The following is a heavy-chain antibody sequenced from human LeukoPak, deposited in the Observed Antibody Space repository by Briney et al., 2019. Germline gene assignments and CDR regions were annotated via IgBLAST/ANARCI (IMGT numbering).Heavy chain of an antibody. Sequence: GGSLRLSCAASGFTFRSYAMSWVRQAPGKGLESVSATSGGGANTYYADSVKGRFTISRDNSKNTLYLQMNSLRAEDTAVYYCAKDRTCSSTSCHCDYWGQGTLVTVSS. D-gene: IGHD2-2*01. CDR2: TSGGGANT. CDR1: GFTFRSYA. CDR3: AKDRTCSSTSCHCDY. J-gene: IGHJ4*02. V-gene: IGHV3-23*01.